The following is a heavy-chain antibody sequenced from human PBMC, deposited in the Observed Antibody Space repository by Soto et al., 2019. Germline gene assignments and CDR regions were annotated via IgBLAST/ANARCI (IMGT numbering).Heavy chain of an antibody. CDR3: ARDISYSSSWYYYYYGMDV. CDR2: IWYDGSNK. CDR1: GFTFSSYG. D-gene: IGHD6-13*01. J-gene: IGHJ6*02. V-gene: IGHV3-33*01. Sequence: ESGGGVVPPGRSLRLSCAASGFTFSSYGMHWVRQAPGKGLEWVAVIWYDGSNKYYADSVKGRFTISRDNSKNTQYLQRNSLRAEDTAVYYCARDISYSSSWYYYYYGMDVWGQGTTVTVSS.